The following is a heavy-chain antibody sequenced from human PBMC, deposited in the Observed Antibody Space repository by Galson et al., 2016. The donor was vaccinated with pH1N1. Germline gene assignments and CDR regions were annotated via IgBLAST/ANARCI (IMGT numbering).Heavy chain of an antibody. D-gene: IGHD3-16*01. Sequence: SLRLSCAASGFIFTTYAMDWVRQAPGKGLEWVTFINPDGNVKWYADFVKGRFTISRDTSKNTLFLQMNSLRPEDTAVYYCATGGDYAFLHWGQGALVTVSS. J-gene: IGHJ4*02. V-gene: IGHV3-30*02. CDR2: INPDGNVK. CDR3: ATGGDYAFLH. CDR1: GFIFTTYA.